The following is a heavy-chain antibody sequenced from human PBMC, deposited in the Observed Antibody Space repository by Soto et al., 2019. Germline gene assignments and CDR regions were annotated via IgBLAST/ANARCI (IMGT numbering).Heavy chain of an antibody. Sequence: HPGGSLRLSCAASGFTFSSYGMQWVRQAPGKGLEWVAVISYDGSNKYYADSVKGRFTISRDNSKNTLYLQMNSLRAEDTAVYYCAKDRSMDVWGQGTTVTVSS. CDR2: ISYDGSNK. CDR1: GFTFSSYG. CDR3: AKDRSMDV. J-gene: IGHJ6*02. V-gene: IGHV3-30*18.